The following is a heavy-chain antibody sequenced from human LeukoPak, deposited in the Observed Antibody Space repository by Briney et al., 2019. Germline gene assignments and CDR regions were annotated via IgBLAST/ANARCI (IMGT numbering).Heavy chain of an antibody. V-gene: IGHV3-23*01. CDR3: AKDPYNWNDWGPPIDY. Sequence: PGGSLRLSCAASGFTFSSYAMSWVRQAPGKGLEWVSAISGSGGSTYYADSVKGRFTISRDNSKNTLYLQMNSLRAEDTAVYYCAKDPYNWNDWGPPIDYWGQGTLVTVSS. J-gene: IGHJ4*02. D-gene: IGHD1-1*01. CDR2: ISGSGGST. CDR1: GFTFSSYA.